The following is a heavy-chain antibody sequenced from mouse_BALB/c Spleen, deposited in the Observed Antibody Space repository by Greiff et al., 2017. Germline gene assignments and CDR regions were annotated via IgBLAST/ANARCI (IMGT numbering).Heavy chain of an antibody. D-gene: IGHD2-4*01. CDR2: INPSNGGT. V-gene: IGHV1S16*01. CDR1: GYTFTSYY. CDR3: TKGGLRGAMDY. J-gene: IGHJ4*01. Sequence: QVQLQQPGAELVKPGASVKLSCKASGYTFTSYYMYWVKQRPGQGLEWIGGINPSNGGTNFNEKFKSKATLTVDKSSSTAYMQLSSLTSEDSAVYYCTKGGLRGAMDYWGQGTSVTVSS.